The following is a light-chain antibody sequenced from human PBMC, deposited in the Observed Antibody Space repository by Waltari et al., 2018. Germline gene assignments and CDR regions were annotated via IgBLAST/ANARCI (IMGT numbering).Light chain of an antibody. CDR3: LAWDSNIVV. CDR1: KLGNKY. CDR2: QDN. Sequence: SYALPQPPSVSVSPVQTASITCSGDKLGNKYVCWYQQKPGQSPVMVIYQDNKRPSGIPERFSGSNSGSTATLTISGTQAVDEADYYCLAWDSNIVVFGGGTKLTVL. J-gene: IGLJ2*01. V-gene: IGLV3-1*01.